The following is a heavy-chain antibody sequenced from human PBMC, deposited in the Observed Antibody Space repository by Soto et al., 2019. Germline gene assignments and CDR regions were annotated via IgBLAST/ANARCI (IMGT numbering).Heavy chain of an antibody. V-gene: IGHV4-34*01. D-gene: IGHD3-10*01. CDR3: ARGRAGPYYQGSGSRYYGMDV. J-gene: IGHJ6*02. CDR1: GGSFSGYY. CDR2: INHSGST. Sequence: SETLSLTCAVYGGSFSGYYWSWIRQPPGKGLEWIGEINHSGSTNYNPSLKSRVTISVDTSKNQFSLKLSSVTAADTAVYYCARGRAGPYYQGSGSRYYGMDVWGQGTTVTVSS.